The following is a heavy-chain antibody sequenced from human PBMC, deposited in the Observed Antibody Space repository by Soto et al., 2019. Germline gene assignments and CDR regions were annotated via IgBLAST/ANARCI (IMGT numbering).Heavy chain of an antibody. J-gene: IGHJ4*02. Sequence: EVQLLESGGGLVQPGGSLRLSCAASGFTFSSYAMSWVRQAPGKGLEWVSAISGSGGSTYYADSVKGRFTISRDNSKNTLYLLMNSLRAEDTDVYYCAKDPGHIVVVTAIEDYWGQGTLVTVSS. CDR1: GFTFSSYA. D-gene: IGHD2-21*02. CDR2: ISGSGGST. CDR3: AKDPGHIVVVTAIEDY. V-gene: IGHV3-23*01.